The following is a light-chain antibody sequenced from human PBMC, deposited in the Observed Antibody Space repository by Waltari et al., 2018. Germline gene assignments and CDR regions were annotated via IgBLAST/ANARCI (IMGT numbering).Light chain of an antibody. CDR3: QHYVRLPVT. CDR2: GAS. CDR1: QSVSGS. Sequence: SCRARQSVSGSLAWYQQKTGQAPRLLIYGASSRATGVPDRFSGSGSGTDFSLTISRLEPEDFAVYDCQHYVRLPVTFGQGTKVEIK. V-gene: IGKV3-20*01. J-gene: IGKJ1*01.